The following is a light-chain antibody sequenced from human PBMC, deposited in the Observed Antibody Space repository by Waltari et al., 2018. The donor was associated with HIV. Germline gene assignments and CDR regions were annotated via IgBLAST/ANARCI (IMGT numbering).Light chain of an antibody. Sequence: TVLTQSPGTLSLSPGERATLPCRASQNVSNDYLAWYQQRLGQAPRLLIYGASSRATGIPDRFSGSGSGTDFTLTISRLEPEDFAVYYCQQYDSSPGTFGGGTKVEIK. CDR1: QNVSNDY. J-gene: IGKJ4*01. CDR3: QQYDSSPGT. CDR2: GAS. V-gene: IGKV3-20*01.